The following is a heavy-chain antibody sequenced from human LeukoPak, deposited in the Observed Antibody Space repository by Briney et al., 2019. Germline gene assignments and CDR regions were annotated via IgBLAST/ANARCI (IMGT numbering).Heavy chain of an antibody. Sequence: PGRSLRLSCAASGFTFSSYAMHWVRQAPGKGLEWVAVISYDGSNKYYADSVKGRFTISRDNSKNTLYLQMNSLRAEDTAVYYCAVLSGDYGMDVWGQGTTVTVSS. V-gene: IGHV3-30-3*01. CDR1: GFTFSSYA. CDR2: ISYDGSNK. J-gene: IGHJ6*02. D-gene: IGHD3-16*02. CDR3: AVLSGDYGMDV.